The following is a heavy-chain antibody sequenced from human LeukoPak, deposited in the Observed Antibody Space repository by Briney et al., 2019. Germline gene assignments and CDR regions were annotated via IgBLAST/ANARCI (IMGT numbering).Heavy chain of an antibody. CDR1: GGSFSGYY. Sequence: SETLSLTCAVYGGSFSGYYWSWIRQPPGKGLEWIGEINHTGSTTYHPSLKSRVTISVDTSKNQFSLKLSSVTAADTAVYYGARQRAAIWGFDYWGQGTLVTVSS. CDR2: INHTGST. CDR3: ARQRAAIWGFDY. D-gene: IGHD3-16*01. J-gene: IGHJ4*02. V-gene: IGHV4-34*01.